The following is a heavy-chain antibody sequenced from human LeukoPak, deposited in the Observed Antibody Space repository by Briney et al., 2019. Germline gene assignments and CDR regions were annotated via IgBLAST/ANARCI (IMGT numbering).Heavy chain of an antibody. J-gene: IGHJ6*03. CDR1: GFTFSSYA. D-gene: IGHD2-2*03. V-gene: IGHV3-23*01. CDR3: AKSLDLGYYYYYMDV. CDR2: ISGSGGST. Sequence: GGSLRLSCAASGFTFSSYAMSWVRQAPGKGLEWVSAISGSGGSTYYADSVKGRFTISRDNSKNTLYLQMNSLRAEDTAVYYCAKSLDLGYYYYYMDVWGKGTTVNVSS.